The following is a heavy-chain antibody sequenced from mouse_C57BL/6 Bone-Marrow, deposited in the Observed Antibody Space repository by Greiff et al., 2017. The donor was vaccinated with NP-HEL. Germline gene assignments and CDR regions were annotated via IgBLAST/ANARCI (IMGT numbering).Heavy chain of an antibody. J-gene: IGHJ4*01. CDR3: TRGGQLRPYAMDY. CDR1: GYTFTSYW. D-gene: IGHD3-2*02. Sequence: EVKLVESGTVLARPGASVKMSCKTSGYTFTSYWMHWVKQRPGQGLEWIGAIYPGNSETSYNQKFKGKAKLTAVTSASTAYMELSSLTNEDSAVYYCTRGGQLRPYAMDYWGQGTSVTVSS. V-gene: IGHV1-5*01. CDR2: IYPGNSET.